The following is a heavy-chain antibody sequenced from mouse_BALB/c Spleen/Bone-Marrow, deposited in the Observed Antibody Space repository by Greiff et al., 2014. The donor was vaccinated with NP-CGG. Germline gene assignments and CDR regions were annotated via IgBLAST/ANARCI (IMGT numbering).Heavy chain of an antibody. Sequence: QVQLQQSGAGLVEPGASVKLSCKASGYTFTEYIIHWVKQRSGQGLEWIGWFYPGSGSIKYNEKFKDKATLTADKSSSTVYMELSRLTSEDSAVYFCARHESYGNYLYFDVWGAGTTVTVCS. CDR1: GYTFTEYI. CDR3: ARHESYGNYLYFDV. V-gene: IGHV1-62-2*01. D-gene: IGHD2-10*02. CDR2: FYPGSGSI. J-gene: IGHJ1*01.